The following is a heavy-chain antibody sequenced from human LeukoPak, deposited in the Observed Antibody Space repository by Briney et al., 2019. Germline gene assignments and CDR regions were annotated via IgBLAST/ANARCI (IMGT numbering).Heavy chain of an antibody. V-gene: IGHV4-39*01. CDR1: GGSISSSSYY. J-gene: IGHJ4*02. CDR2: IYYSGST. Sequence: SETLSLTCTVSGGSISSSSYYWGWIRQPPGKGLEWIGSIYYSGSTYYNPSLKSRVTISVDTSKNQFSLKLSSVTAADTAVYYCARGGYCSSTSCYTHGSSSDPVDYWGQGTLVTVSS. CDR3: ARGGYCSSTSCYTHGSSSDPVDY. D-gene: IGHD2-2*02.